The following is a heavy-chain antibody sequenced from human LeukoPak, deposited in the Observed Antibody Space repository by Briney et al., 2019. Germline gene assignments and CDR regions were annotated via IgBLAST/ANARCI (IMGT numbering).Heavy chain of an antibody. CDR1: GVSISSYY. CDR2: IYTSGST. D-gene: IGHD6-13*01. Sequence: SETLSLTCTVSGVSISSYYWSWIRQPAGKGLEWIGRIYTSGSTNYNPSLKSRVTMSVDTSKNQFSLKLSSVTAADTAVYYCAGIAAAGTRNYWGPGTLVSVSS. CDR3: AGIAAAGTRNY. J-gene: IGHJ4*02. V-gene: IGHV4-4*07.